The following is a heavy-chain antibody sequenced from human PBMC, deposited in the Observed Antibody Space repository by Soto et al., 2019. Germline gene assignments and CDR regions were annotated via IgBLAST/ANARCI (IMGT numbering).Heavy chain of an antibody. V-gene: IGHV1-69*13. D-gene: IGHD6-6*01. Sequence: GASVKVSCKASGRTFSSYAISWVRQAPGQGLEWMGGIIPIFGTANYAQKFQGRVTITADESTSTAYMELSSLRSEDTAVYYCARDREISLSRRIAARPRVGYYGMDVWGQGTTVTVSS. J-gene: IGHJ6*02. CDR3: ARDREISLSRRIAARPRVGYYGMDV. CDR2: IIPIFGTA. CDR1: GRTFSSYA.